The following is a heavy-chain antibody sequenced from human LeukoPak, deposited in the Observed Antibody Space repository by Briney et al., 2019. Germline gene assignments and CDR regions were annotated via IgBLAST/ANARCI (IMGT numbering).Heavy chain of an antibody. CDR1: GGSFSGYY. CDR3: ASGRVTCYDY. V-gene: IGHV4-34*01. J-gene: IGHJ4*02. Sequence: KPSETLSLTCAVYGGSFSGYYWSWIRQPPGKGLEWIGEINHSGSTNYNPSLKSRVTISVDTSKNQFSLKLSSVTAADTAVYYCASGRVTCYDYWGQGTLVTVSS. D-gene: IGHD2-15*01. CDR2: INHSGST.